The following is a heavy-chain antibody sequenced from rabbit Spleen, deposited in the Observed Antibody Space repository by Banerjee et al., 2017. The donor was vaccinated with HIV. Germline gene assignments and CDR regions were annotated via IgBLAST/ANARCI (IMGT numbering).Heavy chain of an antibody. CDR1: GFSFSSSYW. V-gene: IGHV1S40*01. Sequence: QSLEESGGDLVKPGASLTLTCTASGFSFSSSYWICWVRQAPGKGLEWIACIEGGNSAFSYFASWAKGRFTISKTSSTTVTLQMTSLTAADTATYFCARDSGSSFSSYGMDLWGQGTLVTVS. J-gene: IGHJ6*01. CDR2: IEGGNSAFS. D-gene: IGHD8-1*01. CDR3: ARDSGSSFSSYGMDL.